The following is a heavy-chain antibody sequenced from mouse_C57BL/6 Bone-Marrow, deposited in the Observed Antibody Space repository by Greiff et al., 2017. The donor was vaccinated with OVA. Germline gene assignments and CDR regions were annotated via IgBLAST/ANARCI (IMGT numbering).Heavy chain of an antibody. J-gene: IGHJ1*03. V-gene: IGHV1-74*01. CDR1: GYTFTSYW. D-gene: IGHD2-3*01. Sequence: VQLQQPGAELVKPGASVKVSCKASGYTFTSYWMHWVKQRPGQGLEWIGRIHPSDSDTNYNQKFKGKATLTVAKSSSTAYMQLSSLTSEDSAVYYCAIRNGYYGYWYFDVWGTGTTVTVSS. CDR3: AIRNGYYGYWYFDV. CDR2: IHPSDSDT.